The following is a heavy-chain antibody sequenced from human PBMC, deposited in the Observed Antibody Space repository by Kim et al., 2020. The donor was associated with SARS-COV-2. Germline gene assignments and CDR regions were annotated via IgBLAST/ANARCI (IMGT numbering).Heavy chain of an antibody. Sequence: GTTRCNPSLESRVTLSVYMSKNQFSLKLRSVTAADTAIYYCARRSAGIDWWGQGTPVTVSS. CDR3: ARRSAGIDW. V-gene: IGHV4-34*01. J-gene: IGHJ4*02. CDR2: GTT.